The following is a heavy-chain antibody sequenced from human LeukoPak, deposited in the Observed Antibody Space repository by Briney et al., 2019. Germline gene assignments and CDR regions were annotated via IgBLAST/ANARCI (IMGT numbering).Heavy chain of an antibody. D-gene: IGHD1-26*01. J-gene: IGHJ4*02. Sequence: GGSLRLSCAASGFTFSSFAMSWVRQAPGKGLEWVSTISRSGDSTYYADSVKGRFTISRDNAKNSLYLQMNSLRDEDTAVYYCASSGSYRFDYWGQGTLVTVSS. CDR1: GFTFSSFA. CDR2: ISRSGDST. V-gene: IGHV3-23*01. CDR3: ASSGSYRFDY.